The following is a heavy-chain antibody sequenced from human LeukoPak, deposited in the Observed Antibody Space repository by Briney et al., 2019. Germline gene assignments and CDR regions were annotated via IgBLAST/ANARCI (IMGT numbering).Heavy chain of an antibody. CDR3: ARDRDVVVRRGYYYYYGMDV. CDR1: GFTFSSYW. J-gene: IGHJ6*04. CDR2: INSDGSST. D-gene: IGHD2-2*01. V-gene: IGHV3-74*01. Sequence: GGSLRLSCAASGFTFSSYWMHWVRQAPGKGLVWVSRINSDGSSTSYADSVKGRFTISRDNAKNTLYLQMNSLRAEDTAVHYCARDRDVVVRRGYYYYYGMDVWGKGTTVTVSS.